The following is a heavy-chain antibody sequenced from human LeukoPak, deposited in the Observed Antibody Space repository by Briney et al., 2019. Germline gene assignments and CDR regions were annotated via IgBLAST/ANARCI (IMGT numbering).Heavy chain of an antibody. V-gene: IGHV4-59*01. D-gene: IGHD5-18*01. CDR1: GGPISNYY. CDR2: IYYSGST. Sequence: SETLSLTCTVFGGPISNYYWTWIRQPPGRGLEWIGYIYYSGSTNYNPSLKSRVTMSVDKSKNQFSLNLSSVTAADTAVYYCARGRGYSYGPPGYWGQGTLVTVSS. J-gene: IGHJ4*02. CDR3: ARGRGYSYGPPGY.